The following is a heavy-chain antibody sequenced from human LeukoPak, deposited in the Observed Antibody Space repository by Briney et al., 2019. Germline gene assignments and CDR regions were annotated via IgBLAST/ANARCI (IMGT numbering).Heavy chain of an antibody. CDR1: GFTFSSYG. Sequence: PGGSLRLSCAASGFTFSSYGMHWVRQAPGKGLEWVAVISYDGSNKYYADSVKGRFTISRDNSKNTLYLQMNSLRAEDTAVYYCATQPRNIGYCSSTSCYHYYYYYGMDVWGQGTTVTVSS. V-gene: IGHV3-30*03. CDR3: ATQPRNIGYCSSTSCYHYYYYYGMDV. J-gene: IGHJ6*02. D-gene: IGHD2-2*01. CDR2: ISYDGSNK.